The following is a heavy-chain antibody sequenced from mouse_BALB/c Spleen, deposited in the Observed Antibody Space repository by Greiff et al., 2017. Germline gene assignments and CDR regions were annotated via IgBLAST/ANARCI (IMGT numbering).Heavy chain of an antibody. CDR3: VRHAGGMDY. J-gene: IGHJ4*01. D-gene: IGHD1-1*02. CDR2: IRSKSNNYAT. V-gene: IGHV10-1*02. CDR1: GFTFNTYA. Sequence: EVKLMESGGGLVQPKGSLKLSCAASGFTFNTYAMNWVRQAPGKGLEWVARIRSKSNNYATYYADSVKDRFTISRDDSQSMLYLQMNNLKTEDTAMYYCVRHAGGMDYWGQGTSVTVAS.